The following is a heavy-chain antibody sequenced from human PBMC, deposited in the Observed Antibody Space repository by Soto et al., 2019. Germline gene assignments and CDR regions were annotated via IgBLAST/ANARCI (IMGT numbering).Heavy chain of an antibody. D-gene: IGHD1-20*01. CDR3: AITLDYYYYYMDV. CDR1: GFTFSSYW. CDR2: INSDGSST. V-gene: IGHV3-74*01. Sequence: GESLRLSCAACGFTFSSYWMHWVRQAPGKGLVWVSRINSDGSSTSYADSVKGRFTISRDNAKNTLYLQMNSLRAEDTAVYYCAITLDYYYYYMDVWGKGTTVTVSS. J-gene: IGHJ6*03.